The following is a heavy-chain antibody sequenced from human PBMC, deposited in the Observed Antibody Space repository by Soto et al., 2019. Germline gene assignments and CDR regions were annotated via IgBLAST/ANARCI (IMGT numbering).Heavy chain of an antibody. CDR3: AFDSFSGFGVALGMLAP. CDR2: IYHSGST. V-gene: IGHV4-30-2*01. D-gene: IGHD3-3*01. Sequence: SETLSLTCAVSGGSISSGGYSWSWIRQPPGKGLEWIGYIYHSGSTYYNPSLKSRVTISVDRSKNQFSLKLSSVTAADTAVYYCAFDSFSGFGVALGMLAPWGQGTPVTVSS. J-gene: IGHJ5*02. CDR1: GGSISSGGYS.